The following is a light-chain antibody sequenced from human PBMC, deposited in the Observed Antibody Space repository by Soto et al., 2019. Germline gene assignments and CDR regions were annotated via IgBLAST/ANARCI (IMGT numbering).Light chain of an antibody. CDR1: QSLVHSDGNTY. CDR3: MQTTQFPQT. Sequence: DIVMTQPPLSSPVTLGQPASISCRSSQSLVHSDGNTYLSWLQQRPGQPPRLLSYKKFNRFSGVPDRLSGSGAGTDFTLKISRVEAEDVGVYYCMQTTQFPQTFGQGTKVEIK. V-gene: IGKV2-24*01. J-gene: IGKJ1*01. CDR2: KKF.